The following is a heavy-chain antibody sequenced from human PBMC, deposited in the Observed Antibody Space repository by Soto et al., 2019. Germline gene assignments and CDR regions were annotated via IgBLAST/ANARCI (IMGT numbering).Heavy chain of an antibody. J-gene: IGHJ6*02. CDR3: ASSKNYYYYYGMDV. Sequence: ASVKVSCKASGYTFTSYGISWVRQAPGQGLEWMGWISAYNGNTNYAQKLQGRVTMTTDTSTSTAYMELRSLRSDDTAVYYCASSKNYYYYYGMDVWGQGTTVTVSS. V-gene: IGHV1-18*01. CDR1: GYTFTSYG. CDR2: ISAYNGNT.